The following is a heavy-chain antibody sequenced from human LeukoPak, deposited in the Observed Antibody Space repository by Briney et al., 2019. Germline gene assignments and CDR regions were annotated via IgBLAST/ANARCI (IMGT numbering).Heavy chain of an antibody. CDR1: GYTFPDYY. J-gene: IGHJ4*02. Sequence: ASVKVSCKASGYTFPDYYIHWVRQAPGQGLDWMGWDNPKNGDTYYAQKFQGRVTMTRDTSISTAYIELSSLRSGDTAVYYCARGRAILVRDPNAGDFFDYWGQGTLVTVSS. D-gene: IGHD1-26*01. CDR2: DNPKNGDT. CDR3: ARGRAILVRDPNAGDFFDY. V-gene: IGHV1-2*02.